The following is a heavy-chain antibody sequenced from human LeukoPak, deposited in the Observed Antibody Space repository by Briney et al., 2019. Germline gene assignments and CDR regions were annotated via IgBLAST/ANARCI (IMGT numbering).Heavy chain of an antibody. CDR1: GFTFSSYS. CDR3: AKPSRDFDSSGYSHFDY. CDR2: ISGPGSST. V-gene: IGHV3-23*01. J-gene: IGHJ4*02. D-gene: IGHD3-22*01. Sequence: GGSLRLSCVASGFTFSSYSMNWVRQAPGKGLEWVSTISGPGSSTYSADSVKGRFTISRDNSKNTLYLQMHSLRAEDTAIYYCAKPSRDFDSSGYSHFDYWGQGTLVTVSS.